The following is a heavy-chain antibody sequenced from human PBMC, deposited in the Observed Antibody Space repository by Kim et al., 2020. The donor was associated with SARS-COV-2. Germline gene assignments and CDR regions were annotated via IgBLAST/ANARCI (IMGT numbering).Heavy chain of an antibody. CDR2: YTVRNK. Sequence: YTVRNKYYADSVKGRFTISRDNSKNMLFLRTYSLRAEDAAVYYCANFESWGQGTLVTVSS. V-gene: IGHV3-33*06. J-gene: IGHJ4*02. CDR3: ANFES.